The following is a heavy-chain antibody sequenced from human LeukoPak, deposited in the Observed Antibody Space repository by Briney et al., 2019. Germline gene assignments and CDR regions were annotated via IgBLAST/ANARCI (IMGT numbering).Heavy chain of an antibody. CDR2: IYPGDSDT. D-gene: IGHD1-7*01. Sequence: GGSLKISFKGSGYHFTSYWIGWVRQLPGKGLEWMGIIYPGDSDTRYSPSFQGQVTISADKSISTAYLQWSSLKASDTAMYYCARSSRELGGYAPWELMPPFDYWGQGTLVTVSS. CDR1: GYHFTSYW. V-gene: IGHV5-51*01. CDR3: ARSSRELGGYAPWELMPPFDY. J-gene: IGHJ4*02.